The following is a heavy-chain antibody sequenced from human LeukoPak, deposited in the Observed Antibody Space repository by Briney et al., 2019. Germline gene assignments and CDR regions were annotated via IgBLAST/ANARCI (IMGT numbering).Heavy chain of an antibody. J-gene: IGHJ4*02. Sequence: PSETLSLTCTVSGGSISSSSYYWGWIRQPPGKGLEWIGSIYYSGSTYYNPSLKSQVTISVDTSKNQFSLKLSSVTAADTAVYYCAVEGSGYSYGYIDYWGQGTLVTVSS. CDR1: GGSISSSSYY. CDR2: IYYSGST. V-gene: IGHV4-39*01. CDR3: AVEGSGYSYGYIDY. D-gene: IGHD5-18*01.